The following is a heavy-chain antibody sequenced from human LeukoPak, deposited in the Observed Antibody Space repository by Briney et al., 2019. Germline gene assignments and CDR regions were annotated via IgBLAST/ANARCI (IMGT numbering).Heavy chain of an antibody. CDR1: GGTFSSYA. D-gene: IGHD1-20*01. J-gene: IGHJ4*02. CDR2: IIPIFGTA. CDR3: ARDLNWKYFDY. V-gene: IGHV1-69*05. Sequence: SVKVSCKASGGTFSSYAISWVRQAPGQRLEWMGRIIPIFGTANYAQKFQGRVTITTDESTSTAYMELSSLRSEDTAVYYCARDLNWKYFDYWGQGTLVTVSS.